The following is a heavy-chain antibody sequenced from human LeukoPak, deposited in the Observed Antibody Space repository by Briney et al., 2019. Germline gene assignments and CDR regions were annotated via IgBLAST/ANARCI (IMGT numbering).Heavy chain of an antibody. D-gene: IGHD4-17*01. CDR1: GYAFISYD. CDR3: ARGYGSRASRGAFDI. CDR2: VNPNSGNT. J-gene: IGHJ3*02. Sequence: ASVKVSCKASGYAFISYDINWVRQATGQGLEWMGWVNPNSGNTGYAQKFQGRVTMTRNTSISTAYMELSSLRSEDTAVYYCARGYGSRASRGAFDIWGQGTMVTVSS. V-gene: IGHV1-8*01.